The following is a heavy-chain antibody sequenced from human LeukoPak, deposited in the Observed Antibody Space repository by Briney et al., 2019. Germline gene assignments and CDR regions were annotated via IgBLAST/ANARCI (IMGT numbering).Heavy chain of an antibody. D-gene: IGHD3-10*01. CDR3: AKDQYYGSGSFDY. Sequence: GVSLRLSCAASGFTFSSYGMLWVRQAPGKGLEWVAVISYGGSNKYYADSVKGRFTISRDNSKNTLYLQMNSLRAEDTAVYYCAKDQYYGSGSFDYWGQGTLVTVSS. J-gene: IGHJ4*02. V-gene: IGHV3-30*18. CDR1: GFTFSSYG. CDR2: ISYGGSNK.